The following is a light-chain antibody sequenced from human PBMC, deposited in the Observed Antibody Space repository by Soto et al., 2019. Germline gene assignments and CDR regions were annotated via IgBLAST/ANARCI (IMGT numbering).Light chain of an antibody. V-gene: IGLV1-40*01. CDR1: SSNIGAGYD. J-gene: IGLJ3*02. CDR2: GDN. CDR3: QSYDSSLSAWV. Sequence: QSVLTQPPSVSGAPGQRVTISCTGSSSNIGAGYDVHWYQQLPGTAPKLLIYGDNNRPSGAPDRFSGSKSGTSASLAITGLQAEDEADYYCQSYDSSLSAWVFGGGTQLTVL.